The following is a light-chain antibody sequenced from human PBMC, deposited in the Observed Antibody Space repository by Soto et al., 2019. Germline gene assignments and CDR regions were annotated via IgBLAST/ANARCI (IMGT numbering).Light chain of an antibody. CDR1: SSDVGGYNY. CDR3: IAYAGSSTWV. J-gene: IGLJ2*01. V-gene: IGLV2-8*01. Sequence: QSAPTQPPSASGSPGQSVTFSCTGTSSDVGGYNYVSWYQQYPGKAPKLMIYEVYKRPSGVPDRFSGSKSGNTASLTVSGLQPHDEADYYCIAYAGSSTWVFGGGTKLTVL. CDR2: EVY.